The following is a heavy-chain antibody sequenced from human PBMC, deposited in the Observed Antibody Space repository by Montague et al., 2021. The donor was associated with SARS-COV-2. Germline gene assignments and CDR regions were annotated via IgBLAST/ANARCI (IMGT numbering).Heavy chain of an antibody. Sequence: SLRLSCAASGFSFSSYSMNWVRQAPGKGLEWVSSISSSSSYIYYADSVKGRFTISRDNAKNSLYLQMNSLRAEDTAVYYCARDPLDYGLWSSGSYYNAYYYYGMDVWGQGTPVTVSS. CDR2: ISSSSSYI. J-gene: IGHJ6*02. CDR1: GFSFSSYS. CDR3: ARDPLDYGLWSSGSYYNAYYYYGMDV. V-gene: IGHV3-21*01. D-gene: IGHD3-10*01.